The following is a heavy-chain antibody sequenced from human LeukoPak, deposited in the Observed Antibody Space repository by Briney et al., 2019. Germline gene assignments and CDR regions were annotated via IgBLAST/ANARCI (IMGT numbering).Heavy chain of an antibody. D-gene: IGHD1-14*01. CDR2: ISNDGTT. CDR1: GFSFNDCN. V-gene: IGHV3-23*01. CDR3: AKRVINNPFDN. J-gene: IGHJ4*02. Sequence: GGSLRLSCAASGFSFNDCNMNWVRQAPGKGLEWVAVISNDGTTYYIDSVKGRFTISRDNSKSTLYLQMNGLRAEDTAVYFCAKRVINNPFDNWGQGTLVTVSS.